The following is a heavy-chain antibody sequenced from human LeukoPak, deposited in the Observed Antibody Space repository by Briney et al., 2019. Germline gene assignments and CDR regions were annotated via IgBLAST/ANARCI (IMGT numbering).Heavy chain of an antibody. CDR1: GYSFTSYW. J-gene: IGHJ6*02. CDR3: AKGDGYNLGYYGMDV. D-gene: IGHD5-24*01. V-gene: IGHV5-51*01. Sequence: GESLKISCKGSGYSFTSYWIGWVRQMPGKGLEWMGIIYPGDSDTRYSPSFQGQVTISADKSISTAYLQWSSLKASDTAMYYCAKGDGYNLGYYGMDVWGQGTTVTVSS. CDR2: IYPGDSDT.